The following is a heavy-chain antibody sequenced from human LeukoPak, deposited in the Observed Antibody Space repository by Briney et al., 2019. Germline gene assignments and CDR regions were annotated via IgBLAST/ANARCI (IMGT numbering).Heavy chain of an antibody. CDR1: GFTFSSYI. V-gene: IGHV3-48*01. D-gene: IGHD5-18*01. CDR2: TDSRNTI. CDR3: ARVFYTYGPYYFDY. J-gene: IGHJ4*02. Sequence: QPGGSLMLSCAASGFTFSSYILTWIRQAPGKGLEWVSYTDSRNTIYYTDSVEGRFTISRDNAKNSLYLQMNSLRVEDTALYYCARVFYTYGPYYFDYWGQGTLVTVSS.